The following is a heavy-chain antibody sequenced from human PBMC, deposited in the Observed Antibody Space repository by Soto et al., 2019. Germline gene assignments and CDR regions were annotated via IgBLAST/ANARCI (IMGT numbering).Heavy chain of an antibody. V-gene: IGHV3-15*01. Sequence: GGSLRLSCVASGLTFNNAWMNWVRQAPGKGLEWVGRIRSKSDGETTDYASPVKGRFTISRDDSKNMVDLQMSSLITEDTAIYYFTTESGAAFEYWGEGALVTVSS. CDR2: IRSKSDGETT. J-gene: IGHJ4*02. D-gene: IGHD1-26*01. CDR1: GLTFNNAW. CDR3: TTESGAAFEY.